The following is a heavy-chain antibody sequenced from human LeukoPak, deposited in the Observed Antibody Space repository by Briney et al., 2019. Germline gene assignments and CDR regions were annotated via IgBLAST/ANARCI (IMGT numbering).Heavy chain of an antibody. J-gene: IGHJ4*02. V-gene: IGHV4-39*01. D-gene: IGHD6-13*01. Sequence: SETLSLTCTVSGGSISSGSYYWGWIRQPPGKGLEWIGSIYYSGSTYYNPSLKSRVTISVDTSKNQFSLKLSSVTAADTAVYYCARQSGSSWYDLYYFDYWGQGTLVTVSS. CDR2: IYYSGST. CDR3: ARQSGSSWYDLYYFDY. CDR1: GGSISSGSYY.